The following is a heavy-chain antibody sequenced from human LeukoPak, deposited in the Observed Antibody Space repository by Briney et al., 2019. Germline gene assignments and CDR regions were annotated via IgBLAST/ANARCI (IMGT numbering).Heavy chain of an antibody. CDR2: IYYIGST. D-gene: IGHD4-17*01. V-gene: IGHV4-59*12. CDR3: AGDYGDYGGWFDP. CDR1: GGSISSYY. Sequence: SETLSLTCTVSGGSISSYYWSWIRQPPGKGLEWVGYIYYIGSTNYNPSLTRRVTISIDKSKIQFSLKLTSMPPADTAVYSCAGDYGDYGGWFDPWSQGTLVIVPS. J-gene: IGHJ5*02.